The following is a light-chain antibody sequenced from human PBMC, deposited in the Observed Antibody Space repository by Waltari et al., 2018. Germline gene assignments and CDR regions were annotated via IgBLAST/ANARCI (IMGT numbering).Light chain of an antibody. Sequence: DIQMTQSPSSLSASVGDRVTITSQASQDIRTYLNWYQQRPGKAPKLLIYATSNLETGVPSRFSGSGFGTHFTFTISSLQPEDIATYYCQQYDNFPYTFGQGTKLGIK. J-gene: IGKJ2*01. CDR1: QDIRTY. V-gene: IGKV1-33*01. CDR2: ATS. CDR3: QQYDNFPYT.